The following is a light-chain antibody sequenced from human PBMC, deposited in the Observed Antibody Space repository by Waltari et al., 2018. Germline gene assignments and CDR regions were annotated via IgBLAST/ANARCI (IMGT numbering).Light chain of an antibody. Sequence: SYELTQPPSVSVSPGQTASITCSGDKLGDKYACWYQQKPGQSPVLVIYQDSKRPSGIPERFSGSNSGNTATLAISGTQAMDEADCYCQAWDSSTVVVGGGTKLTVL. V-gene: IGLV3-1*01. CDR3: QAWDSSTVV. CDR2: QDS. J-gene: IGLJ2*01. CDR1: KLGDKY.